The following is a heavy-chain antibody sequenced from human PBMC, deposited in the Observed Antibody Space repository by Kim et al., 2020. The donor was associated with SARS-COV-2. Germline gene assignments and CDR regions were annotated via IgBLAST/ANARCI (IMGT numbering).Heavy chain of an antibody. CDR1: GFTFSHSA. D-gene: IGHD2-2*01. J-gene: IGHJ4*02. CDR2: ISYDGNNK. CDR3: AKDFYSTSPPFHFDY. V-gene: IGHV3-30*18. Sequence: GGSLRLSCAASGFTFSHSAMHWVRQAPGKGLEWVAGISYDGNNKYYVDSLKGRFTISRDNSKNTLYLQMNSLRIEDTAVSYCAKDFYSTSPPFHFDYWGQGTLVTFSS.